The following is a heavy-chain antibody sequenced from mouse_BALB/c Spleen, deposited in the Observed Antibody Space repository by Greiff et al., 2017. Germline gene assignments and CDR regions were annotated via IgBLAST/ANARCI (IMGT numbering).Heavy chain of an antibody. V-gene: IGHV5-17*02. CDR1: GFTFSSFG. CDR2: ISSGSSTI. Sequence: EVQVVESGGGLVQPGGSRKLSCAASGFTFSSFGMHWVRQAPEKGLEWVAYISSGSSTIYYADTVKGRFTISRDNPKNTLFLQMTSLRSEDTAMYYCARGWGNYVFAYWGQGTLVTVSA. D-gene: IGHD2-1*01. J-gene: IGHJ3*01. CDR3: ARGWGNYVFAY.